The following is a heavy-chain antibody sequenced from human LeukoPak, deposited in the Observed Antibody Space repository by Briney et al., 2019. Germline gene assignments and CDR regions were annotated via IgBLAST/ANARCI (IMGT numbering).Heavy chain of an antibody. J-gene: IGHJ4*02. Sequence: GGSLRLSCTASGLIFSDYGMSWVRQTPGKGLEWVSAISGSGGNTFYADSVKGRFTISRDNSKNTLWLQMNSLRAEDTAVYYCTTARNMVRGVIPLDYWGQGTLVTVSS. D-gene: IGHD3-10*01. CDR3: TTARNMVRGVIPLDY. V-gene: IGHV3-23*01. CDR1: GLIFSDYG. CDR2: ISGSGGNT.